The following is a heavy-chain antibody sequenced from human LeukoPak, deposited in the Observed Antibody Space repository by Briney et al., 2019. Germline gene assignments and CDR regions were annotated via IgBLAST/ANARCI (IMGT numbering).Heavy chain of an antibody. CDR3: ARAQFGLIDY. Sequence: SQTLSLTCKVSGDSLSSSTCNWSWIRQPPGKGLEWIGYISQSGNSYFTPSLKSRATISVDRSKNQFSLTLTSVTAADTAVYYCARAQFGLIDYWGQGTLVTVSS. CDR1: GDSLSSSTCN. CDR2: ISQSGNS. J-gene: IGHJ4*02. D-gene: IGHD3-10*01. V-gene: IGHV4-30-2*01.